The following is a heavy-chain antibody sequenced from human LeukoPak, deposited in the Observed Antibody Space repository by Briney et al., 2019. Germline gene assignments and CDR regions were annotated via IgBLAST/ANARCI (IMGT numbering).Heavy chain of an antibody. D-gene: IGHD1-26*01. V-gene: IGHV3-21*01. CDR3: ARDPVGATTSTSFDP. Sequence: GGSLRLSCAASGFTFSSYAMSWVRQAPGKGLEWVSSISSSSSYIYYADSVKGRFTISRDNAKNSLYLQMNSLRAEDTAVYYCARDPVGATTSTSFDPWGQGTLVTVSS. CDR2: ISSSSSYI. CDR1: GFTFSSYA. J-gene: IGHJ5*02.